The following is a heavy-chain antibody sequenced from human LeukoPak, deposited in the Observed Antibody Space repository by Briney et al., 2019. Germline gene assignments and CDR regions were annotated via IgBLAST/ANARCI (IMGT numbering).Heavy chain of an antibody. CDR3: AREGRYYYDSSGYCPFDY. Sequence: ASVKVSCKSSGGTFSSYAISWVRQAPGQGLEWMGGIIPIFGTANYAQKFQGRVTITADESTSTAYMELSSLRSEDTAVYYCAREGRYYYDSSGYCPFDYWGQGTLVTVSS. D-gene: IGHD3-22*01. J-gene: IGHJ4*02. CDR2: IIPIFGTA. CDR1: GGTFSSYA. V-gene: IGHV1-69*01.